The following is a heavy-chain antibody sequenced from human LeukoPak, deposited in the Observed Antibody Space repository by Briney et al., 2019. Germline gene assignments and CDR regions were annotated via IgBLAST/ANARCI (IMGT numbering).Heavy chain of an antibody. Sequence: GGSLRLSCTASGFTFKDYAMSWVRQAPGKGLEWVSALSGTRTISYYADSVKGRFTISRDNSENTLSLQMNSLRGEDTAVYYCASESNYDSWGQGTLVTVSS. V-gene: IGHV3-23*01. CDR2: LSGTRTIS. CDR1: GFTFKDYA. J-gene: IGHJ4*02. CDR3: ASESNYDS.